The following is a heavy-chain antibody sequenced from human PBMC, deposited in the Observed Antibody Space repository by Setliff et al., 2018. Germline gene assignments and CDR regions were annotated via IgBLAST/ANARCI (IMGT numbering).Heavy chain of an antibody. Sequence: PGGSLRLSCAASGFTFSSYSMNWVRQAPGKGLEWVSYISSSSSTIYYADSVKGRFTISRDNAKNSLYLQMNSLRAEDTAVYYCARDRIITMIVAPMSPLHDAFDIWGQGTMVTVS. CDR1: GFTFSSYS. D-gene: IGHD3-22*01. J-gene: IGHJ3*02. V-gene: IGHV3-48*04. CDR3: ARDRIITMIVAPMSPLHDAFDI. CDR2: ISSSSSTI.